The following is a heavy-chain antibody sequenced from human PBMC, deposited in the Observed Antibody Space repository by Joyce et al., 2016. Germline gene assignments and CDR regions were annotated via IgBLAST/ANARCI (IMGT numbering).Heavy chain of an antibody. CDR2: INPKNRGT. CDR1: GYPFPDYS. V-gene: IGHV1-2*06. D-gene: IGHD2-8*02. Sequence: QVQVVQAGAEVKKPGASVKVSCRASGYPFPDYSIHWVRQAPGQGLDCMGRINPKNRGTNYAQNFQGRVTMTRDTSINTAYMELCSLRSDDTAVYYGAGGDLLDWGQGTLVTVSS. CDR3: AGGDLLD. J-gene: IGHJ4*02.